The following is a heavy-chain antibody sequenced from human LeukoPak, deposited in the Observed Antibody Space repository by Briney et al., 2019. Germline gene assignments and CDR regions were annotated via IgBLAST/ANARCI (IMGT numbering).Heavy chain of an antibody. J-gene: IGHJ6*03. CDR1: GDSISSGNY. CDR3: ARHVGVVVPAAMPNYYYYMDV. D-gene: IGHD2-2*01. V-gene: IGHV4-38-2*02. Sequence: SETLSLTCTVSGDSISSGNYWGWIRQPPGKGLEWIGSIFHTGSTYFNLSLKSRVTISVDTSKNQFSLRLSSVTAADTAVYYCARHVGVVVPAAMPNYYYYMDVWGKGTTVTVSS. CDR2: IFHTGST.